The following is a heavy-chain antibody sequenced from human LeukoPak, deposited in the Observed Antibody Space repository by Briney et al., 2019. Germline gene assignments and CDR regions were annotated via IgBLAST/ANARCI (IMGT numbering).Heavy chain of an antibody. CDR2: IYTSGTT. CDR1: GGSISSGSYY. J-gene: IGHJ4*02. D-gene: IGHD3-10*01. Sequence: SETLSLTCTVSGGSISSGSYYWSWIRQPAGKGLEWIGRIYTSGTTNYNPSLKSRLTISIDTSKNQFFLRLSSVTAADTAVYYCASSAGYWGQGTLVTVSS. V-gene: IGHV4-61*02. CDR3: ASSAGY.